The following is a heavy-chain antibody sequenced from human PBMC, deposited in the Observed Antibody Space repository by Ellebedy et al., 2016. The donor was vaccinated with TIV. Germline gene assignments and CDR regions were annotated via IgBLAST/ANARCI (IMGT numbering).Heavy chain of an antibody. V-gene: IGHV1-18*04. D-gene: IGHD3-22*01. CDR1: GYTFTSYG. CDR3: AITVGVYYYDSSGP. CDR2: ISAYNGNT. J-gene: IGHJ5*02. Sequence: ASVKVSXXASGYTFTSYGISWVRQAPGQGLEWMGWISAYNGNTNYAQKLQGRVTMTTDTSTSTAYMELRSLRSDDTAVYYCAITVGVYYYDSSGPWGQGTLVTVSS.